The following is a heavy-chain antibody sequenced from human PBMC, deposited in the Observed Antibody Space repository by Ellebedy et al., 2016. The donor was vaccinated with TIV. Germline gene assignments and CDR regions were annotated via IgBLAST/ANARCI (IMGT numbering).Heavy chain of an antibody. CDR1: GYSFTTYW. CDR3: ARVGEVAATPCSY. Sequence: GESLKISCKGSGYSFTTYWIGWVRQMLGKGLEWMGIIYPGDSDTRYSPSFQGQVTISADKSISTAYLQWSSLKASDTAMYYCARVGEVAATPCSYWGQGTLVTVSS. CDR2: IYPGDSDT. V-gene: IGHV5-51*01. J-gene: IGHJ4*02. D-gene: IGHD2-15*01.